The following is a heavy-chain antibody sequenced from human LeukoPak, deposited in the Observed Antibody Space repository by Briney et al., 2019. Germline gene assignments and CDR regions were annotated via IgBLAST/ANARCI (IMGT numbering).Heavy chain of an antibody. Sequence: RTGGSLRLSCAASGFTVSSNYMNWVRQTPGKGLEWVSIIYSGDNTYYADSVKGRFTISRDRSKNTLYLQMNSLRAEDTAVYYCCAGAPHFDYWGQGTLVTVSS. J-gene: IGHJ4*02. D-gene: IGHD1-26*01. CDR3: CAGAPHFDY. CDR1: GFTVSSNY. CDR2: IYSGDNT. V-gene: IGHV3-53*01.